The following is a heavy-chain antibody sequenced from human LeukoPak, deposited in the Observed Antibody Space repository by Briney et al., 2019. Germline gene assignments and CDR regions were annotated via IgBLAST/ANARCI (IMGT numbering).Heavy chain of an antibody. CDR2: INHSGST. CDR3: ARRAARGVIGY. Sequence: SETLSLTCAVYGGSSSGYYWSWIRQPPGKGLEWIGEINHSGSTNYNPSLKSRVTISVDTSKNQFSLKLSSVTAADTAVYYCARRAARGVIGYWGQGTLVTVSS. J-gene: IGHJ4*02. CDR1: GGSSSGYY. D-gene: IGHD3-10*01. V-gene: IGHV4-34*01.